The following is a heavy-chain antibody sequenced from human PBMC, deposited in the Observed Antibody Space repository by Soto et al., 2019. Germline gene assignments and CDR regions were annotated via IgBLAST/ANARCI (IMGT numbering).Heavy chain of an antibody. Sequence: QVQLQQWGAGLLKPSETLSLTCAVYGGSLSAYYWSWIRQPPGKGLEWIGEINPSGTTNYNPSLKSRVTISVDTSKNQFSLKLSSVTAADMAVYHCALAPAAHILHWGQGTLVTVSS. J-gene: IGHJ1*01. CDR1: GGSLSAYY. CDR3: ALAPAAHILH. D-gene: IGHD2-2*01. CDR2: INPSGTT. V-gene: IGHV4-34*01.